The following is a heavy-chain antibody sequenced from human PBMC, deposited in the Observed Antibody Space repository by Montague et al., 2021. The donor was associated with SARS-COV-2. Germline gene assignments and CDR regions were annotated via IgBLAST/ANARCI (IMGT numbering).Heavy chain of an antibody. CDR1: GGSISSGSYY. D-gene: IGHD5-12*01. CDR3: ARAHSGSWAHLDN. Sequence: TLSLTCTGSGGSISSGSYYWSWIRQPAGKGLEWIWRIYTSGTTDYSCSLKSRVTISVDTSKNQFSLKLTSVTAADTAVYYCARAHSGSWAHLDNWGQGSLVPVSS. V-gene: IGHV4-61*02. J-gene: IGHJ4*02. CDR2: IYTSGTT.